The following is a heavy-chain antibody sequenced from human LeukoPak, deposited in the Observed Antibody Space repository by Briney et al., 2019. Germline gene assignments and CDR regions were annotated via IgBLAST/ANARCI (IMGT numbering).Heavy chain of an antibody. CDR1: GFTVSSNY. D-gene: IGHD6-19*01. J-gene: IGHJ4*02. Sequence: GGSLRLSCAASGFTVSSNYMSWVRQAPGKGLEWVSGISGSGDSTYYADSVKGRFTISRDNSKNTLYLQMNSLRAEDTAVYYCARRSGIAVAGAFDYWGQGTLVTVSS. V-gene: IGHV3-23*01. CDR2: ISGSGDST. CDR3: ARRSGIAVAGAFDY.